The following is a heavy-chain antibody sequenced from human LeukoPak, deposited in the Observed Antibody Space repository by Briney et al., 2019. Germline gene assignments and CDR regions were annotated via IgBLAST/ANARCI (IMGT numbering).Heavy chain of an antibody. J-gene: IGHJ4*02. CDR3: ARHPPSVFRGVIMYYFDY. CDR2: IYYSGST. D-gene: IGHD3-10*01. Sequence: PSETLSLTCTVSGGSISSYYWSWIRQPPGKGLEWIGYIYYSGSTNYNPSLKSRVTISVDTSKNQFSLKLSSVTAADTAVYYCARHPPSVFRGVIMYYFDYWGQGTLVTVSS. CDR1: GGSISSYY. V-gene: IGHV4-59*08.